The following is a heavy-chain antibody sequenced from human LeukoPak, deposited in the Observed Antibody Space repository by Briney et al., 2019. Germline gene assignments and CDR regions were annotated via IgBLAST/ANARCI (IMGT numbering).Heavy chain of an antibody. D-gene: IGHD4-17*01. CDR2: IWYDGSNK. V-gene: IGHV3-33*01. Sequence: GRSLRLSCAASGFTFSSYGMHWVRQAPGKGLEWVAVIWYDGSNKYYADSVKGRFTISRDNSKNTLYLQMNSLRAEDTAVYYFARENNYGDSNLRYYYYYGMDVWGQGTTVTVSS. CDR3: ARENNYGDSNLRYYYYYGMDV. CDR1: GFTFSSYG. J-gene: IGHJ6*02.